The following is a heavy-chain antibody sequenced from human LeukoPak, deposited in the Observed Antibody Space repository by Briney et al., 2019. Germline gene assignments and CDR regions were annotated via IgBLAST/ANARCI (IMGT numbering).Heavy chain of an antibody. J-gene: IGHJ3*01. V-gene: IGHV3-48*01. CDR3: ARPPPYYYDSTDAFDV. Sequence: GGSLRLSCAASGFTFSSYSMNWVRQAPGQGLEWVSYISSSSSTIYYADSVKGRVTISRDNAKNSLYMQMNSLRAEDTAVYYCARPPPYYYDSTDAFDVWGQGTMVTVSS. CDR2: ISSSSSTI. CDR1: GFTFSSYS. D-gene: IGHD3-22*01.